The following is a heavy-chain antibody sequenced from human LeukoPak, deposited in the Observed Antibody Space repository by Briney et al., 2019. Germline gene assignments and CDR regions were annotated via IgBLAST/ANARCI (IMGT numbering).Heavy chain of an antibody. CDR1: GGSISSSSYY. CDR3: ARDTVDTADYYFDY. V-gene: IGHV4-39*02. CDR2: IYYSGST. Sequence: PSETLSLTCTVSGGSISSSSYYWGWIRQPPGKGLEWIGSIYYSGSTYYNPSLKSRVTISVDTSKNQFSLKLSSVTAADTAVYYCARDTVDTADYYFDYWGQGTLVTVSS. J-gene: IGHJ4*02. D-gene: IGHD5-18*01.